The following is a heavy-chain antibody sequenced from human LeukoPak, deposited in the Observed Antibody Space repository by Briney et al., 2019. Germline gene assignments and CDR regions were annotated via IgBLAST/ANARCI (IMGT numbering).Heavy chain of an antibody. CDR3: ASSVGPAGYYFDY. Sequence: GGSLRLSCAASGFTFSSYAMSWVRQAPGKGLEWVSAISGSGGSTYYADSVKGRFTISRDNSKNTLYLQMNSLRAEDTAVYYCASSVGPAGYYFDYWGQGTLVTVSS. D-gene: IGHD1-26*01. V-gene: IGHV3-23*01. CDR2: ISGSGGST. J-gene: IGHJ4*02. CDR1: GFTFSSYA.